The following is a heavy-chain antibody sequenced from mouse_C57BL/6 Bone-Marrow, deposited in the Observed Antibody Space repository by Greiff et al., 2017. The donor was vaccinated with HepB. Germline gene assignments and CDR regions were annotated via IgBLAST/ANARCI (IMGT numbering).Heavy chain of an antibody. CDR2: IDPSDSYT. CDR1: GYTFTSYW. V-gene: IGHV1-69*01. CDR3: AFITTDFFDY. D-gene: IGHD1-1*01. Sequence: QVQLQQPGAELVMPGASVKLSCKASGYTFTSYWMHWVKQRPGQGLEWIGEIDPSDSYTNYNQKFKGKFTLTVDKSSSTAYMQLSSLTSEDSAVYYCAFITTDFFDYWGQGTTLTVSS. J-gene: IGHJ2*01.